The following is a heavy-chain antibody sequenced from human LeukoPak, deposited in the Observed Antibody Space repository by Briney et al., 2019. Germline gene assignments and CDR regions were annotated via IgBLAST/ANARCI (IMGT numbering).Heavy chain of an antibody. D-gene: IGHD5-24*01. V-gene: IGHV1-69*05. CDR1: GGTFSSYA. J-gene: IGHJ4*02. Sequence: SVKVSCKASGGTFSSYAISWVRQAPGQGLEWMGGIIPIFGTANYAQKFQGRVTITTDESTSTAYMELSSLRSEDTAVYYCARGDGYNQAFDYWGQGTLVTVSS. CDR3: ARGDGYNQAFDY. CDR2: IIPIFGTA.